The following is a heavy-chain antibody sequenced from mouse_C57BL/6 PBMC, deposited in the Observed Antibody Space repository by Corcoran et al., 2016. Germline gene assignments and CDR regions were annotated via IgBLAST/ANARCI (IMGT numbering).Heavy chain of an antibody. Sequence: DVQLQESGPGLVKPSQSLSLTCSVTGYSITSGYYWNWIRQFPGNKLEWMGYISYDGSNNYNPSLKNRISITRDTSKNQFFLKLNSVTTEDTATFDCARGHYGSSYGFDVWGTGTPVTVPS. CDR3: ARGHYGSSYGFDV. CDR1: GYSITSGYY. J-gene: IGHJ1*03. V-gene: IGHV3-6*01. D-gene: IGHD1-1*01. CDR2: ISYDGSN.